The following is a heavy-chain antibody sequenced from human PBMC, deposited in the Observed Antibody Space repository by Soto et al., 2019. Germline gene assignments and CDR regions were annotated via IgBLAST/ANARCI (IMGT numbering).Heavy chain of an antibody. CDR3: ARDDYKDGGNNWFDP. CDR2: IYTKERT. CDR1: GGSITNYY. J-gene: IGHJ5*02. Sequence: SETLSLTCTVSGGSITNYYWSWIRQPAGKGLEWIGRIYTKERTNYNLSLRNRVTMSVDTSKNQFSLKLDAVTAADTAVYYCARDDYKDGGNNWFDPWGQGTLVTVSS. D-gene: IGHD3-16*01. V-gene: IGHV4-4*07.